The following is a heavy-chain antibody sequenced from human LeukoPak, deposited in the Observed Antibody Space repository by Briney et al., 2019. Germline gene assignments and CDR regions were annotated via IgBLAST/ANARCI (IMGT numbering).Heavy chain of an antibody. J-gene: IGHJ6*02. CDR3: ARDRVSYYYHGMDV. V-gene: IGHV3-21*01. Sequence: GGSLRLSCAASGFTFSTYSMNWVRQAPGKGLEWVSSISTSSSYIYYADPVKGRFTISRDNAKNSLYLQMNTLRAEDTAVYYCARDRVSYYYHGMDVWGQGTTVTVSS. D-gene: IGHD6-13*01. CDR1: GFTFSTYS. CDR2: ISTSSSYI.